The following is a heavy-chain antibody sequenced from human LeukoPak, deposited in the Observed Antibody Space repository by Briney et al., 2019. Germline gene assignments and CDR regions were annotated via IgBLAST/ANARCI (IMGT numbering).Heavy chain of an antibody. Sequence: GGSLRLSCAASGFTFSSYAMSWVRQAPGKGLEWVSAISGSGGSTYYADSVKGRFTISRDNSKNTLYLQMNSLRPEDTAVYYCARDKGLEWLHMGLDYWGQGTLVTVSS. CDR1: GFTFSSYA. D-gene: IGHD3-3*01. V-gene: IGHV3-23*01. CDR2: ISGSGGST. CDR3: ARDKGLEWLHMGLDY. J-gene: IGHJ4*02.